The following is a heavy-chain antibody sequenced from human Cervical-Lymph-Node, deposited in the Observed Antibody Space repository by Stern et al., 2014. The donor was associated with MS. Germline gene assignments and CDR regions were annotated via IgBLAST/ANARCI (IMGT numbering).Heavy chain of an antibody. V-gene: IGHV4-31*03. J-gene: IGHJ4*02. CDR1: GGSISSGDYY. D-gene: IGHD6-19*01. CDR2: IYYSGST. Sequence: QVQLQESGPGLVKPSQTLSLTCTVSGGSISSGDYYWSWIRQHPGKGLEWIGYIYYSGSTYYSPSLKSRVTISVDTSKNQFSLKMSSVTAADTAVFYCARGGAVAGRTHYFDYWGQGTLVTVSS. CDR3: ARGGAVAGRTHYFDY.